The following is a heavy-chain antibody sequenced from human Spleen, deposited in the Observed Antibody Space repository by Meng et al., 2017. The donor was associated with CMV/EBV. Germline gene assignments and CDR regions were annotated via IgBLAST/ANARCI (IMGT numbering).Heavy chain of an antibody. Sequence: SETLSLTCTVSGGSISSSSYYWGWDRQPPGKGREWIGSIYYSGSTYYNPSPKSRVTISVDTSKNQFTLKLSSVTAADTAVYYCAKVFYYGAGSYDTYNWFDPWGQGTLVTVSS. J-gene: IGHJ5*02. CDR2: IYYSGST. V-gene: IGHV4-39*06. CDR3: AKVFYYGAGSYDTYNWFDP. D-gene: IGHD3-10*01. CDR1: GGSISSSSYY.